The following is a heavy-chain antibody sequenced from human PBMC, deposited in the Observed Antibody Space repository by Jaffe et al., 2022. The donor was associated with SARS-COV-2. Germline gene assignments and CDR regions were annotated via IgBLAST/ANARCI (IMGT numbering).Heavy chain of an antibody. CDR2: MYYSGKT. J-gene: IGHJ6*03. CDR1: GGSISSSSYY. CDR3: ARPAPSAYAGYYMDV. V-gene: IGHV4-39*01. D-gene: IGHD5-12*01. Sequence: QLQLQESGPGLVKPSETLSLTCTISGGSISSSSYYWGWIRQPPGKGLEWIGNMYYSGKTFYNPSLKSRVTISVGTSKNQFSLKLSSVTAADTAVYYCARPAPSAYAGYYMDVWGKGTTVTVSS.